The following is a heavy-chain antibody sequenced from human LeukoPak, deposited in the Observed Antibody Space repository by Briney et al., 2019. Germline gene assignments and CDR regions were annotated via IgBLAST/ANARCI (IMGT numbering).Heavy chain of an antibody. Sequence: SQTLSLTCTVSGGSISSGGYYWSWIRQHPGKGLEWSGYLYYSGSTYYNPSLKSRVTISVDTSKNQFSLKLSSVTAADTAVYYCATAPPTYYYDSSGYSPFDYWGQGTLVTVSS. D-gene: IGHD3-22*01. CDR1: GGSISSGGYY. J-gene: IGHJ4*02. V-gene: IGHV4-31*03. CDR3: ATAPPTYYYDSSGYSPFDY. CDR2: LYYSGST.